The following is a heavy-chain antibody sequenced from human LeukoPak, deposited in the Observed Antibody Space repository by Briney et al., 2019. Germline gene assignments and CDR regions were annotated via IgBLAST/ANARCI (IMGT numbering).Heavy chain of an antibody. J-gene: IGHJ4*02. V-gene: IGHV3-21*06. Sequence: GGSLRLSCAASGFTFSSYSMNWVRQAPGKGLEWVSSISSSSSYIYYADSVKDRFTISRDNAKNSLYLRMNSLRAEDTAVYYCARDFEAAGFDYWGQGTLVTVSS. CDR1: GFTFSSYS. CDR2: ISSSSSYI. CDR3: ARDFEAAGFDY. D-gene: IGHD6-25*01.